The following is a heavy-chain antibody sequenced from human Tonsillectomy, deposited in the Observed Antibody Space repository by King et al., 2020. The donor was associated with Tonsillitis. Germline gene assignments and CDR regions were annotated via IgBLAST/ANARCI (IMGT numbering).Heavy chain of an antibody. V-gene: IGHV3-43*02. Sequence: ELQLVQSGGGVVQPGGSLRLSCAASGFTFDDYAMHWVRQAPGKGLEWVSLISGDGGSTYYADSVKGRFTISRDNSKNSLYLQMNSLRTEDTALYYCAKDRSATYYYDSSGYNNWFDPWGQGTLVTVSS. CDR1: GFTFDDYA. CDR3: AKDRSATYYYDSSGYNNWFDP. CDR2: ISGDGGST. D-gene: IGHD3-22*01. J-gene: IGHJ5*02.